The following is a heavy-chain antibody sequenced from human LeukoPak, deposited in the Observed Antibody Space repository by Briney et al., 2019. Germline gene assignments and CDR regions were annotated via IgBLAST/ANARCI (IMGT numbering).Heavy chain of an antibody. D-gene: IGHD3-10*01. CDR3: ARVRMVREKFFDY. J-gene: IGHJ4*02. Sequence: ASVKVSCKASGYTFTGYYMHWVRQAPGQGLEWMGWINPNSGGTNYAQKFQGRVTMTRDTSISTACMELSRLRSDDTAVYYCARVRMVREKFFDYWGQGTLVTVSS. V-gene: IGHV1-2*02. CDR2: INPNSGGT. CDR1: GYTFTGYY.